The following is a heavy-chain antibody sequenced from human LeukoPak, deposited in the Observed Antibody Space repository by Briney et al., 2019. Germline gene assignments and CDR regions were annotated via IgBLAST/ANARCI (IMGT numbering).Heavy chain of an antibody. D-gene: IGHD1-26*01. V-gene: IGHV4-34*01. CDR2: INHSGST. CDR3: ARYGRNYGMDG. J-gene: IGHJ6*02. Sequence: SETLSLTCAVYGGSFSGYYWSWIRQPPGKGLEWIGEINHSGSTNYNPSLKSRVTISVDTSKNQFSLKLSSVTAADTAVYYWARYGRNYGMDGGGQGPTATVS. CDR1: GGSFSGYY.